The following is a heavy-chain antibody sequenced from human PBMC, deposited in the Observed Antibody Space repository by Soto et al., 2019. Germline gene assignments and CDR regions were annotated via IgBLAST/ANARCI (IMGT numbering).Heavy chain of an antibody. CDR1: GFTFSSYA. D-gene: IGHD1-1*01. CDR3: ARERALARNWFDP. Sequence: QVQLVESGGGVVQPGRSLRLSCAASGFTFSSYAMHWVRQAPGKGLEWVAVISYDGSNKYYADSVKGRFTISRDNSKNTLYLQMNSLRAEDTAVYYCARERALARNWFDPWGQGTLVTVSS. V-gene: IGHV3-30-3*01. J-gene: IGHJ5*02. CDR2: ISYDGSNK.